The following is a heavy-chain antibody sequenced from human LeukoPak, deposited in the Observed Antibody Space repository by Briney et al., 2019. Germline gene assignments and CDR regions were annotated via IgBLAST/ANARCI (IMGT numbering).Heavy chain of an antibody. D-gene: IGHD2-21*02. CDR3: ARLRVTTGFDY. CDR2: IYYTGIA. J-gene: IGHJ4*02. V-gene: IGHV4-39*01. Sequence: SETLSLTCTVSDGSITRSSYYWGRIRQTPGEGLDWIGSIYYTGIAYYNPSLQGRVTMSVDTSKNQFSLKLNSVTVADTAVYYCARLRVTTGFDYWDQGIPVTVSS. CDR1: DGSITRSSYY.